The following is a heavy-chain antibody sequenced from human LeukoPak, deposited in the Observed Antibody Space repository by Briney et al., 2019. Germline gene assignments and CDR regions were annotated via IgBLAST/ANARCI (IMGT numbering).Heavy chain of an antibody. D-gene: IGHD6-13*01. V-gene: IGHV4-59*01. CDR1: GGSINHYY. Sequence: SETLSLTCTVSGGSINHYYWSWIRQPPGKGLEWIGYISYSGSTNYNPSLKSRLTLSVDTSKISLKLRSVTAADTAVYYCARTTEAHSWQTRYYSYYMDVWGKGTTVTVSS. CDR2: ISYSGST. CDR3: ARTTEAHSWQTRYYSYYMDV. J-gene: IGHJ6*03.